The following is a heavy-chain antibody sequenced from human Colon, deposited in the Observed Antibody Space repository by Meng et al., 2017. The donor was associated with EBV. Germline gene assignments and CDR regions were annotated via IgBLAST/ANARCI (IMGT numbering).Heavy chain of an antibody. CDR3: ASFDHIPRRNYFDY. D-gene: IGHD2-21*01. Sequence: QVRPEEAGRGLVEPSQTLALTCTVSGGSMSSGNYYWSWIRQPPGKGLEWIGYIHHSGSAYYNPSLKSRVSISVDTSKNQFSLNLNSMTAADTAVYYCASFDHIPRRNYFDYWGQGTLVTVSS. CDR1: GGSMSSGNYY. J-gene: IGHJ4*02. CDR2: IHHSGSA. V-gene: IGHV4-30-4*01.